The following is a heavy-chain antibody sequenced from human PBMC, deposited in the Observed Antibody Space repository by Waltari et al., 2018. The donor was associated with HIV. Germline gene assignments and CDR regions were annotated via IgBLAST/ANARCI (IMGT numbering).Heavy chain of an antibody. V-gene: IGHV3-33*01. J-gene: IGHJ1*01. CDR3: ARERGYTSPFDL. CDR1: GLTFGSYG. CDR2: IWYHGDKE. D-gene: IGHD5-18*01. Sequence: QVPLVESGGGVVQPGRSLTLSCEASGLTFGSYGIHWVRQAPGKGLEWVAVIWYHGDKEDYADSVKGRFNISRDNSRNTVFLHMNSLRAEDTGFYFCARERGYTSPFDLWGQGTLVTVSS.